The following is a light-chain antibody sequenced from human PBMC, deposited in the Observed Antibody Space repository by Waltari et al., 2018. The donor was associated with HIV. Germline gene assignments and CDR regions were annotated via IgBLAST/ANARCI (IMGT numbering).Light chain of an antibody. CDR3: HQYHNWPPFT. V-gene: IGKV3-11*01. CDR2: DAS. CDR1: QSIGDY. Sequence: EIVLTQSPATLSLSPGERATLSCRASQSIGDYLGWYQQKPGQAPSLLIYDASTRASGVPARFSGSGSGTDFTLTITSLQSEDFAVYYCHQYHNWPPFTFGQGTKLEI. J-gene: IGKJ2*01.